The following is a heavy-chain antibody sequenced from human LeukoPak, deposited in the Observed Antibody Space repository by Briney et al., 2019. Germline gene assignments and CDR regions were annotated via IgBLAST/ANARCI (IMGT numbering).Heavy chain of an antibody. CDR2: IYYSGGT. J-gene: IGHJ4*02. Sequence: SETPSLTCTVSGGSINSRTHYWGWIRQPPGRGLEWIASIYYSGGTHYNPSLKSRVTMYVDTSKNQFSLKLSSVNDADTAVYYCARRSGTVAGNYFDYWGQGTLVTVAS. D-gene: IGHD6-19*01. CDR1: GGSINSRTHY. CDR3: ARRSGTVAGNYFDY. V-gene: IGHV4-39*01.